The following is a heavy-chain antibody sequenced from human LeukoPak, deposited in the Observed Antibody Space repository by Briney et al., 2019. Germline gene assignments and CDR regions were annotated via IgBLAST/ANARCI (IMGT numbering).Heavy chain of an antibody. CDR1: GFTFRSYW. J-gene: IGHJ4*02. CDR3: ARGQTTVTN. V-gene: IGHV3-7*03. D-gene: IGHD4-17*01. Sequence: GGSLRLSCAASGFTFRSYWMSWVRQAPGKGLEWVANIKQDGSEKYYVDSVKGRFTISRDNAKNSLYLQMNSLRAEDTAVYFCARGQTTVTNWGQGTLVTVSP. CDR2: IKQDGSEK.